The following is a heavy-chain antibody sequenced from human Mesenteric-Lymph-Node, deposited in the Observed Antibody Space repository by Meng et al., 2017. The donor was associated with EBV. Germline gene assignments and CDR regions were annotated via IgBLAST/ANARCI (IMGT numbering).Heavy chain of an antibody. J-gene: IGHJ5*02. CDR2: VYYSGST. CDR1: GGSVSSTSYY. D-gene: IGHD3-10*01. Sequence: QLQESAPGLGKPSETLSLTCTFTGGSVSSTSYYWSWIRQPPGKRLEWIGYVYYSGSTNYNPSLKSRVTISVDTSKNQFSLNLYSVTAADTAVYYCARENPARGNWFDPWGQGALVTVSS. CDR3: ARENPARGNWFDP. V-gene: IGHV4-61*01.